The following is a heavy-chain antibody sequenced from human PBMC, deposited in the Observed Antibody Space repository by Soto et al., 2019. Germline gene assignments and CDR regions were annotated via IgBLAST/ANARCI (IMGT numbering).Heavy chain of an antibody. CDR1: GGHFNEYG. Sequence: TGGSLRLSCAASGGHFNEYGMHWVRQAPGKGLEWVAVIWYDGSNKYYADSVKGRFTFSRDNSKNTMSLQMNSLRVEDTAIYYCARWGCSGSNCNLNQRSFDLWGQGTLVTVSS. D-gene: IGHD2-15*01. J-gene: IGHJ4*02. V-gene: IGHV3-33*01. CDR3: ARWGCSGSNCNLNQRSFDL. CDR2: IWYDGSNK.